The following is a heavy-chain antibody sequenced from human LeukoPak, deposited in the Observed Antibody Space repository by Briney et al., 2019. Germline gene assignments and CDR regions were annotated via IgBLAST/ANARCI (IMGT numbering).Heavy chain of an antibody. D-gene: IGHD6-19*01. V-gene: IGHV3-30*14. J-gene: IGHJ4*02. CDR1: GFTFSSYA. Sequence: GGSLRLSCAASGFTFSSYAMHWVRQAPGKGLEWVAVISYDGSNKYYADSVRGRFTISRDNSKNTLYLQMISLRAEDTAVYYCAKDQGSGWSDFDYWGQGTLVTVSS. CDR2: ISYDGSNK. CDR3: AKDQGSGWSDFDY.